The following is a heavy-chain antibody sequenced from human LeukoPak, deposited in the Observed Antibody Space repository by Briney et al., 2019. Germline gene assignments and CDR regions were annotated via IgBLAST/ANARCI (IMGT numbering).Heavy chain of an antibody. D-gene: IGHD2-2*01. J-gene: IGHJ4*02. V-gene: IGHV1-18*01. CDR3: ARVECSSTTCYDDY. CDR1: GYTFRSYA. CDR2: INVYNGYT. Sequence: ASVKVSCKTPGYTFRSYAISWVRQAPGQGLERMGWINVYNGYTNYARNFQGRVTMTTDTSTSTAYMEVRSLRSDDTAVYYCARVECSSTTCYDDYWGQGTLVIVSS.